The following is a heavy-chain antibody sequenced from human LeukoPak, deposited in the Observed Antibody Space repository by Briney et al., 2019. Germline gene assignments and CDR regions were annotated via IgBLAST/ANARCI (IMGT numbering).Heavy chain of an antibody. CDR3: ARDGPGDVGFHY. CDR2: FSYSGST. CDR1: RGSISNYY. Sequence: PSETLSLTCTVSRGSISNYYWGWIRQPPGKGLEWIGFFSYSGSTNYNPSLKSRVTISVDTSKNQFSLKLTSVTAADTAVYYCARDGPGDVGFHYWGQGTLVTVSS. D-gene: IGHD7-27*01. V-gene: IGHV4-59*01. J-gene: IGHJ4*02.